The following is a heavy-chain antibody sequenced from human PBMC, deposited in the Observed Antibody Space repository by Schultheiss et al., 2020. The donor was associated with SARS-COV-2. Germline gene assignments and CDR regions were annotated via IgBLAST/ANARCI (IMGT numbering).Heavy chain of an antibody. D-gene: IGHD3-3*01. CDR2: IYYSGST. V-gene: IGHV4-30-4*01. Sequence: SETLSLTCTVSGGSISSGDYYWSWIRQPPGKGLEWIGYIYYSGSTNYNPSLKSRVTISVDTSKNQFSLKLSSVTAADTAVYYCARGNDSMYYYGMDVWGQGTTVTVSS. CDR3: ARGNDSMYYYGMDV. CDR1: GGSISSGDYY. J-gene: IGHJ6*02.